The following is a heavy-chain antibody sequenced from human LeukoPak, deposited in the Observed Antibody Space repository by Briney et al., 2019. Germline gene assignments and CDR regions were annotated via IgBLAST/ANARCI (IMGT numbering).Heavy chain of an antibody. J-gene: IGHJ4*02. CDR1: GYSFASNY. V-gene: IGHV1-46*01. CDR3: ARDQEAFDY. Sequence: ASVKVSCKASGYSFASNYIHWVRQAPGQGLEWMGMIYPRDGSTSYAQKFQGRVTVTGDTSTSTVHMELSGLRSEDTAVYYCARDQEAFDYRGQGTLVTVSS. CDR2: IYPRDGST.